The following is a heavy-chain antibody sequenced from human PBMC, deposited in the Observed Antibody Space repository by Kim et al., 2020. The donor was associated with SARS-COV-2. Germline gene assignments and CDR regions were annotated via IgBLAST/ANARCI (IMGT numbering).Heavy chain of an antibody. CDR1: GFTFSSYA. V-gene: IGHV3-33*06. Sequence: GGSLRLSCAASGFTFSSYAMHWVRQAPGKGLEWVAVIWYDGSNKYYADSVKGRFTISRDNSKNTLYLQMNSLRAEDTAVYYCAKGGRRTVGDRYGMDVWGQGTTVTVSS. D-gene: IGHD3-16*01. CDR3: AKGGRRTVGDRYGMDV. J-gene: IGHJ6*02. CDR2: IWYDGSNK.